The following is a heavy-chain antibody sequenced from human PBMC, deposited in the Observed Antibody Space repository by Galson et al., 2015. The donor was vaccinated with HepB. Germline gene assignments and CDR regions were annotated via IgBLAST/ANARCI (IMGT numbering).Heavy chain of an antibody. V-gene: IGHV4-59*01. Sequence: QVQLQESGPGLVKPSETLSLTCTVSGGSISSFYWSWIRQPPGKGLEWIANVLSSGIPQDNPPPNTRGTISVDTSKNQFSLKLSSVTAADTAVYYCARVSRNSSGSYHRRGAFDIWGQGTVVTVSS. CDR2: VLSSGIP. CDR3: ARVSRNSSGSYHRRGAFDI. CDR1: GGSISSFY. J-gene: IGHJ3*02. D-gene: IGHD3-22*01.